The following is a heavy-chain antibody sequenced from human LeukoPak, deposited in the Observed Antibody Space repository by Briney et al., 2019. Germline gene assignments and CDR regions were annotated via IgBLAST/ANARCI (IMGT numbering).Heavy chain of an antibody. CDR1: GFTFSSYE. V-gene: IGHV3-48*03. CDR3: AKEHGVAAHFED. CDR2: ISSSGSTI. Sequence: AGGSLRLSCAASGFTFSSYEMNWVRQAPGKGLEWVSYISSSGSTIYYADSVKGRFIISRDNAKNSLYLQMKSLRPEDTALYYCAKEHGVAAHFEDWGQGTLVIVSS. J-gene: IGHJ4*02. D-gene: IGHD6-19*01.